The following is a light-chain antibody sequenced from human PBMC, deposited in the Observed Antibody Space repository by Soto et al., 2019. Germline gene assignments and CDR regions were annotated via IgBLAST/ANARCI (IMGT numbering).Light chain of an antibody. CDR1: SSDVGAYNY. CDR3: SSYTSSDTLV. CDR2: EVT. V-gene: IGLV2-14*01. J-gene: IGLJ1*01. Sequence: QSVLTQPASVSGSAGQSITISCTGTSSDVGAYNYVSWYQQHPGKVPKLMIYEVTDRPSGVSNRFSGSKSGNTASLTISGLQAEDEADYYCSSYTSSDTLVFGTGTKVTVL.